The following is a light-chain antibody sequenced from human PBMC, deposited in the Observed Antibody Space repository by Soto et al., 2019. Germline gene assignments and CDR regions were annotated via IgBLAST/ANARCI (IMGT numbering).Light chain of an antibody. CDR1: SSDIGTYKC. J-gene: IGLJ2*01. CDR2: EVS. V-gene: IGLV2-14*01. Sequence: QSVLTQPASVSGSPGQSITISCTGTSSDIGTYKCVSWFQHHPGKAPKLIIFEVSNRPSGISDRFSGFKSANTAYLTISGVQPEDEADYHCSSYTTIKTVVFGGGTQLTVL. CDR3: SSYTTIKTVV.